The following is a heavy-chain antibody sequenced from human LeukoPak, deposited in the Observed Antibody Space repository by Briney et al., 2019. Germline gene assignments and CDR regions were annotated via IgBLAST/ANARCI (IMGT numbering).Heavy chain of an antibody. V-gene: IGHV3-7*01. J-gene: IGHJ5*02. D-gene: IGHD3-22*01. CDR3: ARDMDYYDSSAPTLWFDP. CDR2: IKQDGSEK. CDR1: GFTFSSYW. Sequence: GGSLRLSCAASGFTFSSYWMSWVRQAPGKGLEWVANIKQDGSEKYYVDSVKGRFTISRDNAMNSLYLQMNSLRAEDTAVYYCARDMDYYDSSAPTLWFDPWGQGTLVTVSS.